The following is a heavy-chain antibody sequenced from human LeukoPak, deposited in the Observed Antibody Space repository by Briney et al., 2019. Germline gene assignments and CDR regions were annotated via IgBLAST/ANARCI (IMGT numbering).Heavy chain of an antibody. CDR2: VHHTGRA. CDR3: AREPDA. V-gene: IGHV4-39*07. J-gene: IGHJ5*02. Sequence: SETLSLTCTVSGDSISGSNYHWGWIRQPPGKGLEWLGTVHHTGRAFYNPSLRGRTTVSVDTSKNQFSLKLTSVTAADTAVYYCAREPDAWGQGTLVTVSS. CDR1: GDSISGSNYH.